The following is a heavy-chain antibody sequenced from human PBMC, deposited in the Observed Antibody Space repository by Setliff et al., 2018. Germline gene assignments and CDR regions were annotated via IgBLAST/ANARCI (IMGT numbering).Heavy chain of an antibody. CDR2: SDPKDGEA. CDR1: GSTVTESS. V-gene: IGHV1-24*01. CDR3: AIPPHV. Sequence: ASVKVSCKVSGSTVTESSMHWVRQAPGKGLEWMGSSDPKDGEALYAQKFQDRVTMTEDRSTDTAYMELSSLRSDDTAVYFCAIPPHVWGNGTTVTVSS. J-gene: IGHJ6*04. D-gene: IGHD2-21*01.